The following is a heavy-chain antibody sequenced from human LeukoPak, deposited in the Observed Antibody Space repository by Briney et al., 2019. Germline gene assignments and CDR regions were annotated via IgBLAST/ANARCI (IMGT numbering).Heavy chain of an antibody. V-gene: IGHV4-34*01. CDR2: INHSGST. CDR3: ARRCIAFDY. Sequence: SETLSLTCAVYGGSFSGYHWSWIRQPPGKGLEWIGEINHSGSTNYNPSLKSRVTISVDTSKNQFSLKLSSVTAADTAVYYCARRCIAFDYWGQGTLVTVSS. J-gene: IGHJ4*02. D-gene: IGHD2-8*01. CDR1: GGSFSGYH.